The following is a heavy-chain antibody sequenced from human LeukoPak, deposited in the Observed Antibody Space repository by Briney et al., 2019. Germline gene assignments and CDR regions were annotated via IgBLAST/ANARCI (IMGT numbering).Heavy chain of an antibody. CDR1: GFTFSSYG. V-gene: IGHV3-30*18. D-gene: IGHD1-26*01. Sequence: GRSLRLSCAASGFTFSSYGMHWVRWAPGKGLEWVAVISYDGSNKYYADSVKGRFTISRDNSKNTLYLQMNSLRAEDTAVYYCAKSSGSYSYYFDYWGQGTLVTVSS. J-gene: IGHJ4*02. CDR2: ISYDGSNK. CDR3: AKSSGSYSYYFDY.